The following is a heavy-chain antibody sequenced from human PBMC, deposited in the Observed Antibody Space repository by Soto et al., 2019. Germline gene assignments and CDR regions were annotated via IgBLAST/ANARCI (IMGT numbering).Heavy chain of an antibody. CDR3: ARDLWGYCGTDCYPLDV. D-gene: IGHD2-21*02. CDR2: MYNTGST. J-gene: IGHJ6*02. Sequence: SETLSLTCTVSGGSISGYYWSWMRQSPGKGLEWIGYMYNTGSTVYNPSFKSRVTISVDTSKNQFSLKLNSVTAADTAVYYCARDLWGYCGTDCYPLDVWGQGTTVT. CDR1: GGSISGYY. V-gene: IGHV4-59*01.